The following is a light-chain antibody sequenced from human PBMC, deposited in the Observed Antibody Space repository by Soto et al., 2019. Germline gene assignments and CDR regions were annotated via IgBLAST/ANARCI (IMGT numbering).Light chain of an antibody. CDR3: SSFTSSDTQV. CDR1: SSDVGGYDF. V-gene: IGLV2-14*01. CDR2: DFS. J-gene: IGLJ7*01. Sequence: QSALTQPASVSGSPGQSITISCTGTSSDVGGYDFVSWYQQHPGKAPKLMFYDFSNRPSGVSNRFSGSKSGNTASLTISGLQTEDEADYYCSSFTSSDTQVFGGGTQLTVL.